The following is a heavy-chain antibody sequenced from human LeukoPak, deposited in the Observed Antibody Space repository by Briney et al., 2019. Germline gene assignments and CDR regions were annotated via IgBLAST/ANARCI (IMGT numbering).Heavy chain of an antibody. CDR3: ARGSGSYLN. CDR2: IYYSGST. CDR1: GGSTSSYY. Sequence: SETLSLTCTVSGGSTSSYYWSWIRQPPGKGLEWIGYIYYSGSTNYNPSLKSRVTISVDTSKNQFSLKLSSVTAADTAVYYCARGSGSYLNWGQGTLVTVSS. J-gene: IGHJ4*02. V-gene: IGHV4-59*08. D-gene: IGHD1-26*01.